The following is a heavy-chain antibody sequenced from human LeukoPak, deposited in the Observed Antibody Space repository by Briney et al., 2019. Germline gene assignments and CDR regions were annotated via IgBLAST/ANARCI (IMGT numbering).Heavy chain of an antibody. CDR3: ARDSPNYGDYYFDH. D-gene: IGHD4-17*01. CDR2: IWYDGSKK. J-gene: IGHJ4*02. V-gene: IGHV3-33*01. Sequence: GGSLRLSCAASGFTFSSYGMHWVRQAPGKGLEWVAVIWYDGSKKYYADSVKGRFTISRDNSKNTLYLQMNSLRAEDTAVYYCARDSPNYGDYYFDHWGQGTLVTVSS. CDR1: GFTFSSYG.